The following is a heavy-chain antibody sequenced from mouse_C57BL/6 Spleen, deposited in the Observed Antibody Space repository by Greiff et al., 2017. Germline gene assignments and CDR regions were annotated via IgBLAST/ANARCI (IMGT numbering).Heavy chain of an antibody. V-gene: IGHV1-4*01. D-gene: IGHD2-12*01. CDR1: GYTFTSYT. CDR2: INPSSGYT. CDR3: AAKCYDCYYAMDY. Sequence: VKLQQSGAELARPGASVKMSCKASGYTFTSYTMHWVKQRHGQGLEWIGYINPSSGYTKYNQKFKDKATLTADKSSSTAYMKLSSLTSEDSAVYYCAAKCYDCYYAMDYWGQGTSVTVSS. J-gene: IGHJ4*01.